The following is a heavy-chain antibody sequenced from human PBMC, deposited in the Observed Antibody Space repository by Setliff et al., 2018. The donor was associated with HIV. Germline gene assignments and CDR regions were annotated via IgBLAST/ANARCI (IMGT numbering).Heavy chain of an antibody. V-gene: IGHV4-39*07. J-gene: IGHJ5*02. CDR2: VYNSGIT. CDR3: ATCRHRPSNWFDP. Sequence: NPSGTLSLTCAVSGGSVSSPSYYWGWIRQPPGKGLEWIGSVYNSGITFKNPSLKSRVSISVDRSGNQFSLRLTSVTAADTAVYYCATCRHRPSNWFDPWGQGTVVTVSS. CDR1: GGSVSSPSYY.